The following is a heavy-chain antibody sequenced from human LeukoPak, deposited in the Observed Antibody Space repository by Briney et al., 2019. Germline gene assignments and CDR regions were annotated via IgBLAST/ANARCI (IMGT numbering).Heavy chain of an antibody. D-gene: IGHD3-10*01. J-gene: IGHJ5*02. V-gene: IGHV3-73*01. CDR1: GWSFRGSS. CDR3: TARRKQLLYQAATGFNP. Sequence: SLPLSRLHSGWSFRGSSLYWVGPVPGKGVEWVGRVEKKANSYSTVYDASVKGRFIISSDGSMTKAYLQMNSLKTEDTAVYFCTARRKQLLYQAATGFNPGGQGTLVTVS. CDR2: VEKKANSYST.